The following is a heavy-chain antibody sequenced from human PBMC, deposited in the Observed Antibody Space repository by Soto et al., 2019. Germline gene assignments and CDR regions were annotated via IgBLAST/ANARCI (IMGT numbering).Heavy chain of an antibody. D-gene: IGHD4-17*01. CDR1: GGSISSYY. Sequence: MASETLSLTCTVSGGSISSYYWSWIRQPPGKGLEWIGYIYYSGSTNYNPSLKSRVTISVDTSKNQFSLKLSSVTAADTAVYYCARDYGDYSFFFDYWGQGALVTSPQ. J-gene: IGHJ4*02. CDR3: ARDYGDYSFFFDY. V-gene: IGHV4-59*12. CDR2: IYYSGST.